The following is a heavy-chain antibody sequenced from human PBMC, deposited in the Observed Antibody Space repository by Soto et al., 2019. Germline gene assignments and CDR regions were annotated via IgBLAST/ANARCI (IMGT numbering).Heavy chain of an antibody. CDR3: ARHENWNGWFDP. D-gene: IGHD1-1*01. J-gene: IGHJ5*02. CDR1: GGSISSSSYY. V-gene: IGHV4-39*01. Sequence: SETLSLTCTVSGGSISSSSYYWGWIRQPPGKGLEWIGSIYYSGSTYYNPSLKSRVTISVDTSKNQFSLKLSSVTAADTAVYYCARHENWNGWFDPWGQGNLVTVSS. CDR2: IYYSGST.